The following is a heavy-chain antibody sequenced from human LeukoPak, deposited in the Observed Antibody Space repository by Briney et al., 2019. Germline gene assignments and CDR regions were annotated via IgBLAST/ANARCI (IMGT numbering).Heavy chain of an antibody. CDR3: SRGGYSHAFDV. D-gene: IGHD2-15*01. V-gene: IGHV3-74*01. J-gene: IGHJ3*01. Sequence: GGSLRLSCVASGFTFSGFYIYWIRQAPGKGLVWVSHINWDGSVTTYADSVRGRFTISRDNAKNTLYLQMDSLRAEDTAVYYCSRGGYSHAFDVWGPRTMVTVSS. CDR1: GFTFSGFY. CDR2: INWDGSVT.